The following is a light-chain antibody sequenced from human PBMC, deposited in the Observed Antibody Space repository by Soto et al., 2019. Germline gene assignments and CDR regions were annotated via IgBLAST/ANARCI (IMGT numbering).Light chain of an antibody. Sequence: QAVVTQEPSLTVSPGGTVTLTCGSRTGAVTSGHYPYWFQQKPGQAPRTLIYDTSNRHSWTPARFSGSLLGGKAALTLSGAQPEDEAEYYCLLSHHSGGRCVFGTGTKLTVL. J-gene: IGLJ1*01. CDR1: TGAVTSGHY. V-gene: IGLV7-46*01. CDR2: DTS. CDR3: LLSHHSGGRCV.